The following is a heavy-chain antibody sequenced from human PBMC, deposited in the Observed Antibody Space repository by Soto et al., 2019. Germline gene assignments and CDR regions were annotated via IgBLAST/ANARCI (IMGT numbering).Heavy chain of an antibody. Sequence: ASVKVSCKASGYTFTIYGISWVLQAPGQGLEWMGWISAYNGNTNYAQKLQGRVTMTTDTSTSTAYMELRSLRSDDTAVYYCARMRTVAGTLWFDPWGQGTLVTVSS. V-gene: IGHV1-18*01. D-gene: IGHD6-19*01. CDR1: GYTFTIYG. J-gene: IGHJ5*02. CDR3: ARMRTVAGTLWFDP. CDR2: ISAYNGNT.